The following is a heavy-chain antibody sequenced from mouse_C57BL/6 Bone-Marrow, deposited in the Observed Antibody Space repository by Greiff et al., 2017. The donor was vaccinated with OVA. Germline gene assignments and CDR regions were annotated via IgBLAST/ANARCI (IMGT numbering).Heavy chain of an antibody. CDR3: ARPVYYYGPAWSAY. CDR1: GFTFSSYT. J-gene: IGHJ3*01. V-gene: IGHV5-9*01. CDR2: ISGGGGNT. Sequence: EVMLVESGGGLVKPGGSLKLSCAASGFTFSSYTMSWVRQTPEKRLEWVATISGGGGNTYYPDSVKGRFTISRDNAKNTLYLQMSSLRSEDTALYYCARPVYYYGPAWSAYWGQGTLVTVSA. D-gene: IGHD1-1*01.